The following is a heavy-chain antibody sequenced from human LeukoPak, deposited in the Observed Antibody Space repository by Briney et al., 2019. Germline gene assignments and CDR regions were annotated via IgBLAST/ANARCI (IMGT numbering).Heavy chain of an antibody. Sequence: PGRSLRLSCAASGFTFSVYGMHWVRQAPGKGLEWVAVISHDGTKKYYADPVKGRFTISRDNSVDTLHLQVNSLRAEDTAVYFCAKRVPDYFDYWGQGTLVTVSS. CDR3: AKRVPDYFDY. J-gene: IGHJ4*02. CDR2: ISHDGTKK. CDR1: GFTFSVYG. V-gene: IGHV3-30*18.